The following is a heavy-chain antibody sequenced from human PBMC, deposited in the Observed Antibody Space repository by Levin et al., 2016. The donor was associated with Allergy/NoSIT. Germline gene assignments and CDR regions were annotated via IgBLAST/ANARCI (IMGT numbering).Heavy chain of an antibody. J-gene: IGHJ4*02. Sequence: WIRQPPGKGLEWIGYIYYSGSTYYNPSLKSRVTISVDTSKNQFSLKLSSVTAADTAVYYCARRLLTGDPYFDYWGQGTLVTVSS. CDR3: ARRLLTGDPYFDY. D-gene: IGHD7-27*01. CDR2: IYYSGST. V-gene: IGHV4-31*02.